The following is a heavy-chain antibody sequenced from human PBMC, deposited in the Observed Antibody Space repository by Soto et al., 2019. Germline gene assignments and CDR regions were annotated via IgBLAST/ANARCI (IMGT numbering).Heavy chain of an antibody. CDR2: IYYSGST. CDR3: ARASTIFGVVTKPHDY. Sequence: SETLSLTCTVSGGSISSGDYYWSWIRQPPGKGLEWIGYIYYSGSTYYNPSLKSRVTISVDTSKNQFSLKLSSVTAADTAVYYCARASTIFGVVTKPHDYWGQGTLVTVSS. V-gene: IGHV4-30-4*01. D-gene: IGHD3-3*01. CDR1: GGSISSGDYY. J-gene: IGHJ4*02.